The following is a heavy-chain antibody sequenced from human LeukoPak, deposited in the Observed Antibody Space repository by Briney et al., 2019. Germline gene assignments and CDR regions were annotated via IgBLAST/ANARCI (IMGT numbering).Heavy chain of an antibody. CDR2: MYPGDSDT. J-gene: IGHJ3*02. Sequence: GESLQISCKGSGYSFTSYWIGWVRQIPGKGREWMGIMYPGDSDTRFSPSFQGQVTISADQSISTAYLQWSSLKASDTAMYYCARTYYYDSSGYYYSGLGAFDIWGQGTMVTVSS. CDR1: GYSFTSYW. V-gene: IGHV5-51*01. CDR3: ARTYYYDSSGYYYSGLGAFDI. D-gene: IGHD3-22*01.